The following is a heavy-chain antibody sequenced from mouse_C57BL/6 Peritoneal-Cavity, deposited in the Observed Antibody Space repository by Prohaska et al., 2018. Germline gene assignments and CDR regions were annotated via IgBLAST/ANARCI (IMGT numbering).Heavy chain of an antibody. CDR3: ARGIYYYGSSYRYYAMDY. D-gene: IGHD1-1*01. Sequence: QSHGKSLEWIGDINPNNGGTIYNQKFKGKATLTVDKSSSTAYMELRSLTSEDTAVYYCARGIYYYGSSYRYYAMDYWGQGTSVTVSS. CDR2: INPNNGGT. J-gene: IGHJ4*01. V-gene: IGHV1-18*01.